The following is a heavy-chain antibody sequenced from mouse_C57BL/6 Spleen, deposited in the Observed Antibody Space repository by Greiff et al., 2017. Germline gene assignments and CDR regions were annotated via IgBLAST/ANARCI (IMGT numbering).Heavy chain of an antibody. V-gene: IGHV1-55*01. D-gene: IGHD2-5*01. CDR2: IYPGSGST. CDR1: GYTFTSYW. Sequence: QVQLQQPGAELVKPGASVKMSCKASGYTFTSYWITWVKQRPGQGLAWIGDIYPGSGSTNYNEKFKSKATLTVNKSSSTAYMELRSLTSEDSAVYYCARRGYSNPYYAMDYWGQGTSVTVSS. CDR3: ARRGYSNPYYAMDY. J-gene: IGHJ4*01.